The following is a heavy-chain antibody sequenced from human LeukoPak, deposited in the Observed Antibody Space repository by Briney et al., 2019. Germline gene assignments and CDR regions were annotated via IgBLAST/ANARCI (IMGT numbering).Heavy chain of an antibody. CDR2: INPNSGGT. D-gene: IGHD5-12*01. CDR1: GYTFTGYY. J-gene: IGHJ4*02. CDR3: ARAPKSGYSGYDLDY. V-gene: IGHV1-2*04. Sequence: ASVKVSCKASGYTFTGYYMHWVRQAPGQGLEWMGWINPNSGGTNYAQKFQGWVTMTRDTSISTAYMELSRLRSDDTAVYYCARAPKSGYSGYDLDYWGQGTLVTVSS.